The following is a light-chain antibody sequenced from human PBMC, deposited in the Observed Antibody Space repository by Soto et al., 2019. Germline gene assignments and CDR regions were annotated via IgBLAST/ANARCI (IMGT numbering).Light chain of an antibody. J-gene: IGKJ5*01. CDR3: QQYGSSIT. V-gene: IGKV3-20*01. CDR2: DAS. CDR1: QSVSSN. Sequence: EIMMTQSPAILSVSPGERATLSCRVSQSVSSNLAWYQQKPGQAPRLLIYDASSRATGIPDRFSGSGSGTDFTLTISRLEPEDFAVYYCQQYGSSITFGQGTRLEIK.